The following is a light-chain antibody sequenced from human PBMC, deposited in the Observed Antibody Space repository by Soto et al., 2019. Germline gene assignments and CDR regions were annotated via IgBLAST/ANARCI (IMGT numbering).Light chain of an antibody. Sequence: IAVSQSSGNLSVFPGGKANLSCRASQSVSSNLAWYQQKPGHAPRLLIYGASTRATGIPARFSGSGSGTEFTLTISSLQSEDFAVYYCQQYNNWPRTFGQGTKVDIK. J-gene: IGKJ1*01. CDR3: QQYNNWPRT. CDR2: GAS. V-gene: IGKV3-15*01. CDR1: QSVSSN.